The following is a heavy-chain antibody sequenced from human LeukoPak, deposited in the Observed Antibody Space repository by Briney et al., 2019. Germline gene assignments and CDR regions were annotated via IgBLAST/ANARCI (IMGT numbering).Heavy chain of an antibody. Sequence: GGSLRLSCAASGFTFSSYSMNWVRQAPGKGLEWVSSISSSSSYIYYADSVKGRFTISRDNAKNSLYLQMNSLRAEDTAVYYCARVKFPPYCSGNSCPRAFDYWGQGTLVTVSS. D-gene: IGHD2-15*01. CDR2: ISSSSSYI. J-gene: IGHJ4*02. CDR1: GFTFSSYS. CDR3: ARVKFPPYCSGNSCPRAFDY. V-gene: IGHV3-21*06.